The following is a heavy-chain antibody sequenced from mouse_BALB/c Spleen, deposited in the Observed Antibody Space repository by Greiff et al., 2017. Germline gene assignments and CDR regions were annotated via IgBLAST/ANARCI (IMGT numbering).Heavy chain of an antibody. CDR2: ISYDGSN. V-gene: IGHV3-6*02. J-gene: IGHJ4*01. CDR3: ARDGNYVPYYAMDY. CDR1: GYSITSGYY. D-gene: IGHD2-1*01. Sequence: EVQLVESGPGLVKPSQSLSLTCSVTGYSITSGYYWNWIRQFPGNKLEWMGYISYDGSNNYNPSLKNRISITRDTSKNQFFLKLNSVTTEDTATYDCARDGNYVPYYAMDYWGQGTSVTVAS.